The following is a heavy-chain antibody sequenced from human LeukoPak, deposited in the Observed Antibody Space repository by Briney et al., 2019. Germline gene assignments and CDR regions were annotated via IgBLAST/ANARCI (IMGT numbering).Heavy chain of an antibody. D-gene: IGHD6-19*01. CDR1: GFTFSSYG. CDR3: AKVIAVAEYYYYMDV. V-gene: IGHV3-30*02. Sequence: GGSLRLSCAASGFTFSSYGMHWVRQAPGKGLERVAFIRYDGSNKYYADSVKGRFTISRDNSKNTLYLQMNSLRAEDTAVYYCAKVIAVAEYYYYMDVWGKGTTVTVSS. J-gene: IGHJ6*03. CDR2: IRYDGSNK.